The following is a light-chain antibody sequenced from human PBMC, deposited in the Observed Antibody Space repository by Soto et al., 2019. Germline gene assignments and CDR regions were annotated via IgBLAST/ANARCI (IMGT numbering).Light chain of an antibody. Sequence: SVLTQPPSVSGAPGQRDTISCTGSSSNIGAGYDVHWYQQLPGTAPKLLIYGNSNRPSGVPDRFSGSKSGTSASLAITGLQAEDEADYYCQSCDSSLSVIFGTGTKVTVL. J-gene: IGLJ1*01. CDR1: SSNIGAGYD. V-gene: IGLV1-40*01. CDR2: GNS. CDR3: QSCDSSLSVI.